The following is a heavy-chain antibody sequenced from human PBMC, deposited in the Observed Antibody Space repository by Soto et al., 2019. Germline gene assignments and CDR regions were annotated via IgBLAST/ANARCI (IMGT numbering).Heavy chain of an antibody. V-gene: IGHV3-48*03. J-gene: IGHJ1*01. D-gene: IGHD5-12*01. Sequence: LRLSCTGSGFTLRDYEMNWVRQAPGKGLEWVAYIYSGGSPTFYANSEKGRVTISRDDARNSLYLQMNNLRAEDTAVYYCGRQPGGYDSDSAFWGQGTLVTVPS. CDR3: GRQPGGYDSDSAF. CDR2: IYSGGSPT. CDR1: GFTLRDYE.